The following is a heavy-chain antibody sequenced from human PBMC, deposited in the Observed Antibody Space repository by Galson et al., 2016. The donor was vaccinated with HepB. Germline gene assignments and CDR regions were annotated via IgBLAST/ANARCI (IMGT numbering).Heavy chain of an antibody. J-gene: IGHJ4*02. CDR2: IYPHDSDT. Sequence: QSGAEVKKPGESLKIPCKGSRDMFTNYWIGWVRQMPGKGLECMGIIYPHDSDTRYSPSFQGQVTISADKSISTAYLQWSSLKASDTAMYYCARLDYYDNRFFDYWGQGTQVTVSS. V-gene: IGHV5-51*01. CDR3: ARLDYYDNRFFDY. CDR1: RDMFTNYW. D-gene: IGHD3-22*01.